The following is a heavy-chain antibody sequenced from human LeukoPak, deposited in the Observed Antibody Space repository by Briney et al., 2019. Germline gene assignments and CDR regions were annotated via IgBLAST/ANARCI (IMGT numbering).Heavy chain of an antibody. V-gene: IGHV3-7*01. CDR2: IKQDGSEK. CDR1: GFTFSSYW. CDR3: ARERRPTVLYFDY. D-gene: IGHD4-17*01. J-gene: IGHJ4*02. Sequence: GGSLRLSCAASGFTFSSYWMSWVRQAPGKGLERVANIKQDGSEKYYVDSVKGRFTISRDNAKNSLYLQMNSLRGKDTAVYYCARERRPTVLYFDYWGQGTLVTVSS.